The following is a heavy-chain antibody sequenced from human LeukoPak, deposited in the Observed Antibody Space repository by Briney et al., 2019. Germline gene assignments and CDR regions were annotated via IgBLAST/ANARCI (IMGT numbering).Heavy chain of an antibody. D-gene: IGHD5-24*01. V-gene: IGHV3-48*01. J-gene: IGHJ4*02. CDR1: GFTLSDYS. CDR3: ARDYKYAFDN. CDR2: IGIDSGNT. Sequence: GGSLRLSCAASGFTLSDYSMNWVRQAPGKGLEWISCIGIDSGNTNYADSVKGRFTISGDKAKNSLYLQMNSLRVEDTAVYYCARDYKYAFDNWGQGTLVTVSS.